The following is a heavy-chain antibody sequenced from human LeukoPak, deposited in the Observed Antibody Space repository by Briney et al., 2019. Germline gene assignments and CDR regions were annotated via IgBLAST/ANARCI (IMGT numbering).Heavy chain of an antibody. D-gene: IGHD6-19*01. CDR2: ISYDGSNK. J-gene: IGHJ4*02. CDR1: RFSFRSYD. CDR3: ARDIYISGSYYFDY. V-gene: IGHV3-30*03. Sequence: GGSLRLSCTASRFSFRSYDMHWVRQAPGKGLEWVAVISYDGSNKYYADSVKGRFTVSRDNSKNTLYLQMNSLRTEDTAVYYCARDIYISGSYYFDYWGQGTLVTVSS.